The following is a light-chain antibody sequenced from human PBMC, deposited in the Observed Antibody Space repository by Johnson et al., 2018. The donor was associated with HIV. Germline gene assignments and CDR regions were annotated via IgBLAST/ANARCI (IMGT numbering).Light chain of an antibody. Sequence: QSVLTQPPSVSAASGQKVTISCSGSSSNIGNNYVSWYQQLPGTAPKLLIYENNKRPSGIPDRLSGSKSGTSATLGITGIKTGDEADYYCGTWDSSLRAYVFGTGTKVTVL. CDR2: ENN. CDR1: SSNIGNNY. CDR3: GTWDSSLRAYV. J-gene: IGLJ1*01. V-gene: IGLV1-51*02.